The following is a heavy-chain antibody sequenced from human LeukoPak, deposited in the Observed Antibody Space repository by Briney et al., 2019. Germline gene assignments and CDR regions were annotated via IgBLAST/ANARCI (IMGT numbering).Heavy chain of an antibody. D-gene: IGHD3-22*01. CDR3: TKVGDTMIVVVTPFDY. CDR1: GYTFTSYY. Sequence: EASVKVSCKASGYTFTSYYFHWVRQAPGQGLEWMGIINPSGGSTTYAQRFQGRVTMTRDTSTSAVYMEVSSLRSEDTAVYYCTKVGDTMIVVVTPFDYWGQGTLVTVSS. CDR2: INPSGGST. V-gene: IGHV1-46*01. J-gene: IGHJ4*02.